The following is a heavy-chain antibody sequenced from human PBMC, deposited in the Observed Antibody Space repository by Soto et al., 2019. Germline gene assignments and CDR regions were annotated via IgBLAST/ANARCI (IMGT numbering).Heavy chain of an antibody. CDR2: IYPGTSNA. Sequence: EVQLVQSGAELKKPGESLIISCETFGYSFSSYWIGWVRQMPGKGLEWMGIIYPGTSNARYSPAFEGQVTISADKSISTAYLGWSSLKASDSATYFCARRYFTHTTNCPVGYGLDVWGQGTTVIVSS. D-gene: IGHD2-8*01. CDR1: GYSFSSYW. CDR3: ARRYFTHTTNCPVGYGLDV. J-gene: IGHJ6*02. V-gene: IGHV5-51*01.